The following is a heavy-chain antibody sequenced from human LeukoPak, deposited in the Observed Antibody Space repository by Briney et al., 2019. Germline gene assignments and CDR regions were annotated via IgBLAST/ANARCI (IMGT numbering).Heavy chain of an antibody. D-gene: IGHD5/OR15-5a*01. J-gene: IGHJ3*02. V-gene: IGHV4-59*08. CDR1: GGSISSYY. Sequence: KSSETLSLTCTVSGGSISSYYWSWIRQPPGKGLEWIGYIYYSGSTYYNPSLKSRVTISVDTSKNQFSLKLSSVTAADTAVYYCASEVLATDAFDIWGQGTMVTVSS. CDR2: IYYSGST. CDR3: ASEVLATDAFDI.